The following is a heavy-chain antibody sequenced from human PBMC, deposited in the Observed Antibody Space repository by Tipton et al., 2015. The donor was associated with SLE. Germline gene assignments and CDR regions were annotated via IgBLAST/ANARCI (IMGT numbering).Heavy chain of an antibody. CDR2: ISSSSSYI. D-gene: IGHD1-7*01. J-gene: IGHJ4*02. CDR1: GFTFSSYS. Sequence: SLRLSCAASGFTFSSYSMNWVRQAPGKGLEWVSSISSSSSYIYYADSVKGRFTISRDNAKNSLYLQMNSRRAEDTAVYYCARDKGWNYDYFDYWGQGTLVTVSS. V-gene: IGHV3-21*03. CDR3: ARDKGWNYDYFDY.